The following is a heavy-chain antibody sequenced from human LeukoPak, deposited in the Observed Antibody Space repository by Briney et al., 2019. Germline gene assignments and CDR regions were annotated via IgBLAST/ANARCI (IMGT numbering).Heavy chain of an antibody. CDR1: GFTFSSYA. CDR3: ARLAPSDAFDI. Sequence: GGSLRLSCAASGFTFSSYAMSWVRQAPGKGLEWVSIIYTGGATFYADSVKGRFTISRENSKNTLWLQMNSVRAEDTAVYYCARLAPSDAFDIWGQGTTLTVSS. CDR2: IYTGGAT. V-gene: IGHV3-23*03. J-gene: IGHJ3*02.